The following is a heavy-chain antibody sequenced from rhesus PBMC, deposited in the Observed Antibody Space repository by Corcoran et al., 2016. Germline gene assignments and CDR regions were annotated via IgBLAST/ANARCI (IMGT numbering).Heavy chain of an antibody. J-gene: IGHJ6*01. CDR3: ARDTYSGYRSYGLDS. D-gene: IGHD5-24*01. CDR1: GGSISDSYR. Sequence: QVQLQQSGPGLVKPSETLSLTCAVSGGSISDSYRWSWIRQPPGKGLEWIGYIYGSNTSTNYNPSLKSRVTISKDTSKNQFSLKLSSVTAADTAVYYCARDTYSGYRSYGLDSWGQGVVVTVSS. CDR2: IYGSNTST. V-gene: IGHV4S10*01.